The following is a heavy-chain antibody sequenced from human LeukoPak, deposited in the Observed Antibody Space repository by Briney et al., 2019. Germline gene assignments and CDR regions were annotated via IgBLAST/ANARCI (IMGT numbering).Heavy chain of an antibody. CDR3: ARGTRDTPGFFDY. CDR1: GGTFSSYA. J-gene: IGHJ4*02. D-gene: IGHD1-14*01. V-gene: IGHV1-69*04. CDR2: IIPILGIA. Sequence: GASVKVSCKASGGTFSSYAISWVRQAPGQGLEWMGRIIPILGIANYAQKFQGRVTITADKSTSTAYMELSSLRSEDTAVYYCARGTRDTPGFFDYWGQGTLVTVSS.